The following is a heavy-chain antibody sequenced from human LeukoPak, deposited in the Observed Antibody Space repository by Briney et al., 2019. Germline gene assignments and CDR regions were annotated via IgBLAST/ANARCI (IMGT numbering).Heavy chain of an antibody. CDR1: GYTFTDSS. CDR2: IHPISGAT. Sequence: ASVKVSCKASGYTFTDSSIHWVRQAPGQGLEWLGWIHPISGATHYKQKFQDRVILTRDTSIGTAYMEVTRLTSDDTAVYYCARGESVIRITYPWGQGTQVTVSS. D-gene: IGHD3-16*01. J-gene: IGHJ4*02. V-gene: IGHV1-2*02. CDR3: ARGESVIRITYP.